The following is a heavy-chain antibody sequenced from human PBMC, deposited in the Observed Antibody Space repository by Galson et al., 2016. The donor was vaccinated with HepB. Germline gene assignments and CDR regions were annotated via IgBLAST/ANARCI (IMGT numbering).Heavy chain of an antibody. CDR2: IWYDGSDK. CDR3: VRDVGRMVEGNGMDV. D-gene: IGHD2-15*01. V-gene: IGHV3-33*01. CDR1: GFTFSSYG. J-gene: IGHJ6*02. Sequence: SLRLSCAASGFTFSSYGIHWVRQAPGKGLEWVAVIWYDGSDKYYADSVKGRFTISRDNSKNTLNLQMNSLSAEDTAVYYCVRDVGRMVEGNGMDVWGQGTTVTVSS.